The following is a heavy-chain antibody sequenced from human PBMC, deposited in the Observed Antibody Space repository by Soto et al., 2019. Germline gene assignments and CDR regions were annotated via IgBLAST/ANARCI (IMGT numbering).Heavy chain of an antibody. CDR2: VSSNGGST. CDR3: VKDEGSGPLGY. J-gene: IGHJ4*02. CDR1: GFTFSRYD. Sequence: GGSLRLSCSASGFTFSRYDMHWVRQAPGTGLEYVSGVSSNGGSTYYADSVKGRSTISRDNSKSTLYLQMSSLRVEDTAVYYCVKDEGSGPLGYWGQGTLVTVS. D-gene: IGHD6-19*01. V-gene: IGHV3-64D*08.